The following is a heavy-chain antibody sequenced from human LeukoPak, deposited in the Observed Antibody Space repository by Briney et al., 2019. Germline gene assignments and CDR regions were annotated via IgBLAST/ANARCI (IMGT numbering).Heavy chain of an antibody. CDR3: ARGRFLEWLSPFDC. J-gene: IGHJ4*02. CDR2: IYTSGST. CDR1: GGSISSYY. V-gene: IGHV4-4*07. D-gene: IGHD3-3*01. Sequence: PSETLSLTCTVSGGSISSYYWSWIRQPAGKGLEWIGRIYTSGSTNYNPSLKSRVTISVDTSKNQFSLKLSSVTAADTAVYYCARGRFLEWLSPFDCWGQGTLVTVSS.